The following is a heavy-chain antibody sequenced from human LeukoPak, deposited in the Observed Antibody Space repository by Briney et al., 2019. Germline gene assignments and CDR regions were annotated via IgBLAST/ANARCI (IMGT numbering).Heavy chain of an antibody. Sequence: GGSLRLSCAASGFTFSDYYMSWIRQAPGKGLEWVSYISSSGSTIYYADSVKGRFTISRDNAKNSLYLQMNSLRAEDTAVYYCAREPSGTGYYDSSGYYPSLYFQHLGQGTLVTVSS. CDR3: AREPSGTGYYDSSGYYPSLYFQH. V-gene: IGHV3-11*04. CDR2: ISSSGSTI. D-gene: IGHD3-22*01. CDR1: GFTFSDYY. J-gene: IGHJ1*01.